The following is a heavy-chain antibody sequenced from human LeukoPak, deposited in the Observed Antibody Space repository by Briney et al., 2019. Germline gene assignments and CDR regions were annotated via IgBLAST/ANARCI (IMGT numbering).Heavy chain of an antibody. J-gene: IGHJ4*02. Sequence: GGSLRLSCAASGFTFSSYSMNWVRQAPGKGLEWVSSISGSGNHTYYADSMKGRVTFSRDNSKNTLFLQMNSLRTEDTAIYYCVQSGPRGRLGYWGQGTLVTVSS. CDR3: VQSGPRGRLGY. CDR1: GFTFSSYS. CDR2: ISGSGNHT. V-gene: IGHV3-21*04.